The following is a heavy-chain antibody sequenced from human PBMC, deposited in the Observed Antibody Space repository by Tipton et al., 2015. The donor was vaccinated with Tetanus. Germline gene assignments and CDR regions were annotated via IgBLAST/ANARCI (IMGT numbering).Heavy chain of an antibody. Sequence: LRLSCTVSGGSISSYYWSWIRQPPGKGLEWIGYTYYSGSTNYNPSLKSRVTMSVDTSKNQFSLRLRSGTAADTAVFYCAGLYYYDSASYPLYWGQGTLVTVSS. CDR2: TYYSGST. V-gene: IGHV4-59*08. J-gene: IGHJ4*02. CDR3: AGLYYYDSASYPLY. D-gene: IGHD3-10*01. CDR1: GGSISSYY.